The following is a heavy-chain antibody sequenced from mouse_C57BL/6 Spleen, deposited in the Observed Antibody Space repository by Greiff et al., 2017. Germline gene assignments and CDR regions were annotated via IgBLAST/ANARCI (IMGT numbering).Heavy chain of an antibody. D-gene: IGHD4-1*02. CDR2: ISSGGSYT. J-gene: IGHJ3*01. Sequence: EVQVVESGGDLVKPGGSLKLSCAASGFTFSSYGMSWVRQTPDKRLEWVATISSGGSYTYYPDSVKGRFTISRDNAKNTLYLQMSSLKSEDTAMYYCARQPPTGPWFAYWGQGTLVTVSA. CDR3: ARQPPTGPWFAY. V-gene: IGHV5-6*01. CDR1: GFTFSSYG.